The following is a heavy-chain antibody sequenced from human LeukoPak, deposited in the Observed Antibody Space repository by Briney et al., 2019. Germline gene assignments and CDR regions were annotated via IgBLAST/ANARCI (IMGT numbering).Heavy chain of an antibody. CDR3: ARGNYREVDFDY. CDR1: GGSISSYY. CDR2: IYYSGST. D-gene: IGHD1-7*01. V-gene: IGHV4-59*01. Sequence: SETLSLTCTVSGGSISSYYWSWIRQPPGKGLEWIGYIYYSGSTSYNPSLKSRVTISVDTSKNQFSLKLSSVTAADTAVYYCARGNYREVDFDYWGQGTLVTVSS. J-gene: IGHJ4*02.